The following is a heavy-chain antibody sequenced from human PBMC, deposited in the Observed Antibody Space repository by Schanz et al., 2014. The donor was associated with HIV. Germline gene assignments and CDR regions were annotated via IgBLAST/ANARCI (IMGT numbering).Heavy chain of an antibody. CDR2: ITGSGVST. CDR3: AKVVRFAMVTAPYYFDS. CDR1: GFTFRSYA. D-gene: IGHD2-15*01. Sequence: EVQLLESGGGLVQPGGSLRLTCAASGFTFRSYAMTWVRQAPVKGLDWVSGITGSGVSTYYADSVKGRFTISRDNSKNTLYLQMNSLRAEDTAVYYCAKVVRFAMVTAPYYFDSWGQGTLVTVSS. J-gene: IGHJ4*02. V-gene: IGHV3-23*01.